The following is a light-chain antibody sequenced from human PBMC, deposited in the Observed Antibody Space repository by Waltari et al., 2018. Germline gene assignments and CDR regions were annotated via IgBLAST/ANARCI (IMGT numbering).Light chain of an antibody. V-gene: IGKV3-11*01. J-gene: IGKJ3*01. Sequence: ELVLTQSPATLSLSPGERATLDCRASQSVSSYLAWYQQKPGQAPRLLIYDASNRATGIPARFSGSGSGTDFTLTISSLEPEDFAVYYCQQRSNWPPLFTFGPGTKVDIK. CDR3: QQRSNWPPLFT. CDR2: DAS. CDR1: QSVSSY.